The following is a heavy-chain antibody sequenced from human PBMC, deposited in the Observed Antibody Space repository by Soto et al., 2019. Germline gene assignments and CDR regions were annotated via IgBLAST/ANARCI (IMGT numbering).Heavy chain of an antibody. CDR1: GGTFSSYA. CDR3: ARVYTVTKDFDY. Sequence: SVKVSCKASGGTFSSYAISWVRQAPGQGLEWMGGIIPIFGTANYAQKFQGRVTITADESTSTAYMELSSLRSEDTAVYYCARVYTVTKDFDYWGQGTLVTVSS. CDR2: IIPIFGTA. D-gene: IGHD4-17*01. J-gene: IGHJ4*02. V-gene: IGHV1-69*13.